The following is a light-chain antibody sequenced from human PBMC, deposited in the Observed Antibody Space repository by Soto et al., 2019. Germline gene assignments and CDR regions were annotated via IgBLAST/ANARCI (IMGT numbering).Light chain of an antibody. CDR2: EVS. CDR1: SSDVGGYNY. V-gene: IGLV2-14*01. J-gene: IGLJ1*01. Sequence: QSALTQPASVSGSPGQSITISCTGTSSDVGGYNYVSWYRQHPGKAPKLMIYEVSNRPSGVSNRFSGSKSGNTGSLTISWLQAENGADYYYNSHTSRSTLGVFGTGTKRTV. CDR3: NSHTSRSTLGV.